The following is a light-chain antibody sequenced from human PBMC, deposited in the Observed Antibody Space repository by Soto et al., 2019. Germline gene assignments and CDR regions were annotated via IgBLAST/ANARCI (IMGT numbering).Light chain of an antibody. CDR2: GAS. CDR3: QQYNNWLVT. CDR1: QSVSNN. J-gene: IGKJ5*01. Sequence: TQSPATLSLSPGERATLSCRASQSVSNNYLAWYKQKPGQAPRLLSYGASNRATGIPDRFSGSGSGTGFTLTISSLKSEDFEVYYCQQYNNWLVTFGQGTRLEIK. V-gene: IGKV3D-15*01.